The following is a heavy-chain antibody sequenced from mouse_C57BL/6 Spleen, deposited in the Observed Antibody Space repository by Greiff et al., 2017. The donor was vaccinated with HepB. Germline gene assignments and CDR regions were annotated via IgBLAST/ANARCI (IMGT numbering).Heavy chain of an antibody. D-gene: IGHD4-1*01. J-gene: IGHJ2*01. CDR3: QTGGYCFDY. V-gene: IGHV1-64*01. CDR2: IHPTSGST. CDR1: GYTFTSYW. Sequence: QVQLQQPGAELVKPGASVKLSCKASGYTFTSYWMHWVKQRPGQGLEWIGMIHPTSGSTNYNEKFKSKATLTVDKSSSTAYMQLSGLTSEDSAVYYCQTGGYCFDYWGQGTTLTVSS.